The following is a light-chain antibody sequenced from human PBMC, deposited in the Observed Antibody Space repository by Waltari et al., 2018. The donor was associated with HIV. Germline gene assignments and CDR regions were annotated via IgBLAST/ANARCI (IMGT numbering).Light chain of an antibody. V-gene: IGLV1-47*01. CDR1: SSNIGSNY. J-gene: IGLJ2*01. Sequence: QSVLTQPPSASGTPGQRVTISCSGSSSNIGSNYVYWYQQLPGPAPKLLIYRNNQRPSGVPDRFSASKSGTSASLAISGLRSEDEADYYCATWADSLRIFGGGTKLTVL. CDR2: RNN. CDR3: ATWADSLRI.